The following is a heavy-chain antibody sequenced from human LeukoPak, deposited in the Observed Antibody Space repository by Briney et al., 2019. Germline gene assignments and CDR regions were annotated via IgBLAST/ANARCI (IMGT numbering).Heavy chain of an antibody. V-gene: IGHV1-2*02. D-gene: IGHD2-21*02. Sequence: GASVKVSCKASGYTFIDYYMHWVRQAPGQGLEWMGWINPKSGGTNYAEKFQGRVTMTRDTSISTAYMELSSLRSEDTAVYYCARDGGSGDYYFDYWGQGTLVTVSS. J-gene: IGHJ4*02. CDR3: ARDGGSGDYYFDY. CDR1: GYTFIDYY. CDR2: INPKSGGT.